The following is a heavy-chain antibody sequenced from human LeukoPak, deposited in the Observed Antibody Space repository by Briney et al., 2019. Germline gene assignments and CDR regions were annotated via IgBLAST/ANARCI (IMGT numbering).Heavy chain of an antibody. D-gene: IGHD3-16*02. CDR3: AREPPGSFWFDP. J-gene: IGHJ5*02. CDR1: GYTLTGYR. Sequence: ASVKVSCKSSGYTLTGYRMHWVRQAPGQGLEWLGWINPNNGGTYYAQRFQGRVTMTRDTSTSTVYVELSRLTSDDTAVYYCAREPPGSFWFDPWGQGTLVTVSS. CDR2: INPNNGGT. V-gene: IGHV1-2*02.